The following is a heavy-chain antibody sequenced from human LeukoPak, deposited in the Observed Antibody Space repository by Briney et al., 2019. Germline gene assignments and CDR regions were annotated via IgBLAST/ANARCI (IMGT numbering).Heavy chain of an antibody. Sequence: AASVKVSCKASGGTFSSYAISWVRQAPGQGLEWMGGIIPIFGTANYAQKFQGRVTITTDESTSTAYMELSSLRSEDTAVYYCARSGSYSFLGYFGYWGQGTLVTVSS. CDR3: ARSGSYSFLGYFGY. CDR2: IIPIFGTA. D-gene: IGHD1-26*01. CDR1: GGTFSSYA. J-gene: IGHJ4*02. V-gene: IGHV1-69*05.